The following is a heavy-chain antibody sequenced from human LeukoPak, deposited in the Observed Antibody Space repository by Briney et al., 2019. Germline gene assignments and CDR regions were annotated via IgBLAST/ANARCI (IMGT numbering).Heavy chain of an antibody. CDR1: GFTFSSYS. CDR3: ARDEYSYGSTPHDY. D-gene: IGHD5-18*01. J-gene: IGHJ4*02. Sequence: GGSLRLSCAASGFTFSSYSMNWVRQAPGKGLEWVSSISSSSSYIYYADSVKGRFTISRDNAKNSLYLQMNSLSAEDTAVYYCARDEYSYGSTPHDYWGQGTLVTVSS. V-gene: IGHV3-21*01. CDR2: ISSSSSYI.